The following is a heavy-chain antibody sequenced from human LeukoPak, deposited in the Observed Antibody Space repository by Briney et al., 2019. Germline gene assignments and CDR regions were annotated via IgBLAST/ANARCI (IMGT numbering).Heavy chain of an antibody. D-gene: IGHD5-24*01. CDR1: GFTFCRYS. Sequence: PGGSLRLSCAASGFTFCRYSMNWVRQAPGKGLEWVSSISSSSSYIYYADSVKGRFTISRDNAKNSLYLQMNSLRAEDTAVYYCARDPGMATTKDAFDIWGQGTMVTVSS. CDR3: ARDPGMATTKDAFDI. V-gene: IGHV3-21*01. CDR2: ISSSSSYI. J-gene: IGHJ3*02.